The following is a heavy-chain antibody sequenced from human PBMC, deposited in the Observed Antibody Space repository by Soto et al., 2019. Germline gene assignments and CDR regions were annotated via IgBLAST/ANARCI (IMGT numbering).Heavy chain of an antibody. Sequence: EVQLVETGGGMIQPGGSLRLSCAASGFTVTDNYIFWGRQPPGKGLEWVSTTVIGGGANYADTVKGRFTVSRDNSKNTLYLQMNNLRVEDTAVYYCARKPPSAIQGGAFGMDVWGQGTTVFVSS. D-gene: IGHD2-2*01. CDR3: ARKPPSAIQGGAFGMDV. CDR2: TVIGGGA. J-gene: IGHJ6*02. CDR1: GFTVTDNY. V-gene: IGHV3-53*02.